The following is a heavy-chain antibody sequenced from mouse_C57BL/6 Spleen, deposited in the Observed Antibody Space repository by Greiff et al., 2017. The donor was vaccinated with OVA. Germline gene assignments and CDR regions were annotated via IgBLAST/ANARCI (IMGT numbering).Heavy chain of an antibody. J-gene: IGHJ4*01. V-gene: IGHV1-80*01. CDR1: GYAFSSYW. CDR2: IYPGDGDT. D-gene: IGHD1-1*01. Sequence: QVQLKQSGAELVKPGASVKISCKASGYAFSSYWMNWVKQRPGKGLEWIGQIYPGDGDTNYNGKFKGKATLTADKSSSTAYMQLSSLTSEDSAVYFCARRGYYGSRLYAMDYWGQGTSVTVSS. CDR3: ARRGYYGSRLYAMDY.